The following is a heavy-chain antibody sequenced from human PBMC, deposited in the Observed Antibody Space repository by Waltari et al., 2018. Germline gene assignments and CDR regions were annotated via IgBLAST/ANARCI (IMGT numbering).Heavy chain of an antibody. Sequence: QLQLQESGPGLVKPSETLSLTCTVSGGSIRSSSYYWGWIRQPPGKGLEWIGSIYYSGSTYYNPSLKSRVTISVDTSKNQFSLKLSSVTAADTAVYYCARNLCSGGSCADAFDIWGQGTMVTVSS. J-gene: IGHJ3*02. V-gene: IGHV4-39*07. CDR3: ARNLCSGGSCADAFDI. CDR2: IYYSGST. CDR1: GGSIRSSSYY. D-gene: IGHD2-15*01.